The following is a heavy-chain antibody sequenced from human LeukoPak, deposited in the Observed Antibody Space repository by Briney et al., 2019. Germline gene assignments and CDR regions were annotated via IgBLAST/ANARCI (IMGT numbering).Heavy chain of an antibody. V-gene: IGHV1-46*01. CDR3: ARGGDLWSGRHRNLMDY. D-gene: IGHD3-3*01. CDR1: GYTFTSYY. CDR2: INPSGGST. Sequence: GASVKVSCKASGYTFTSYYMHWVRQAPGQGLEWMGIINPSGGSTSYAQKFQGRVTMTRDMSTSTVYMELSSLRSEDTAVYYCARGGDLWSGRHRNLMDYWGQGTLVTVSS. J-gene: IGHJ4*02.